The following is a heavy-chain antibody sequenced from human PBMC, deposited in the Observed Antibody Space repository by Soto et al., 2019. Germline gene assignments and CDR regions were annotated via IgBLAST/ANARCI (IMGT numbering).Heavy chain of an antibody. V-gene: IGHV3-74*01. J-gene: IGHJ4*02. CDR1: GFTFSIYW. CDR2: INGDGSAT. CDR3: ARREATDGVLDF. Sequence: GGSLRLSCAASGFTFSIYWMHWVRQAPGKGLVWVSRINGDGSATNYADSVRGRFTISRDNAKNTLHLQMNSLRAEDTALYYCARREATDGVLDFWGQGTLVTVSS. D-gene: IGHD1-26*01.